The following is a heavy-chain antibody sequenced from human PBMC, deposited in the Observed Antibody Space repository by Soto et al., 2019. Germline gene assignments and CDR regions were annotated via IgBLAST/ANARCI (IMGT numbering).Heavy chain of an antibody. D-gene: IGHD3-10*01. CDR1: GGSISSGAYY. J-gene: IGHJ5*02. CDR2: IYYSGST. Sequence: SETLSLTCTVSGGSISSGAYYWSWIRQHPGKGLEWIGYIYYSGSTYYNPSLKSRLTISVDASKNQFSLKLSSVTAADTAVYYCARHGESGSYLTWFDPWGQGTLVTVSS. CDR3: ARHGESGSYLTWFDP. V-gene: IGHV4-31*03.